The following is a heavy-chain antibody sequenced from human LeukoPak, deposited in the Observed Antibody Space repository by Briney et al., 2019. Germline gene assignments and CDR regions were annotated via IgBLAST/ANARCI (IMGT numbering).Heavy chain of an antibody. CDR2: ISSEGST. V-gene: IGHV3-53*01. CDR3: ARSSGRYDSSGYSDY. Sequence: PGGSLRLSCAASGFTVSSNYMSSVRQAPGKGLECVPVISSEGSTYYADSVKGRFTISRDNSKNTVYLQMNSLRAEDTAVYYCARSSGRYDSSGYSDYWGQRTLVTVSS. D-gene: IGHD3-22*01. CDR1: GFTVSSNY. J-gene: IGHJ4*02.